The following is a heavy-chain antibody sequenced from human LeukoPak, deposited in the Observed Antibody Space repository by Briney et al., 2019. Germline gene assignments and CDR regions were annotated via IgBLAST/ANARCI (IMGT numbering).Heavy chain of an antibody. J-gene: IGHJ4*02. Sequence: GGSLRLSCVASGFTFSRYWMSWVRQAPGKGLEWVSNIKEDGSEKYYVDSVKGRFTISRDNAKESLYLQMNSLRAEDTAVYYCARPDYFEKSGYPVDWGQGTLVTVSS. D-gene: IGHD3-22*01. CDR3: ARPDYFEKSGYPVD. CDR1: GFTFSRYW. CDR2: IKEDGSEK. V-gene: IGHV3-7*01.